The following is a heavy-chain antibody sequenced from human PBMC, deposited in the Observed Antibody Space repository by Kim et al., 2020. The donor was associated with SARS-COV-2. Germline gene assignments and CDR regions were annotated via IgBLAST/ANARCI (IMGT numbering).Heavy chain of an antibody. J-gene: IGHJ5*02. D-gene: IGHD3-3*01. V-gene: IGHV4-30-2*01. Sequence: LKSRVTISVDRSKNQFSLKLSSVTAADTAVYYCARGYYDFWSGYLNWFDPWGQGTLVTVSS. CDR3: ARGYYDFWSGYLNWFDP.